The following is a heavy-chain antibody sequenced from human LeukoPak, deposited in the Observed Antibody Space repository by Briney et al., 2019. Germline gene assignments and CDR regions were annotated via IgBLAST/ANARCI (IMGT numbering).Heavy chain of an antibody. CDR1: GYSFTSYW. D-gene: IGHD2/OR15-2a*01. CDR3: VRRGGCNSTTGPPFDY. Sequence: GESLKISCKGSGYSFTSYWIGWVRQMPGKGLEWMGIIYPGDSDTRYSPSFQGQVTISADKSISTAYLEWTSQKASNTAMYYFVRRGGCNSTTGPPFDYWGQGTPVTVPS. CDR2: IYPGDSDT. V-gene: IGHV5-51*01. J-gene: IGHJ4*02.